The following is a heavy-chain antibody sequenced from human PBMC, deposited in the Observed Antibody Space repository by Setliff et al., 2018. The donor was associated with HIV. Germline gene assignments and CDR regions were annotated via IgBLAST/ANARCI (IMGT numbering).Heavy chain of an antibody. CDR1: GGSDRSNNYF. V-gene: IGHV4-39*01. CDR2: VNYNGVT. CDR3: ATYADRESNRFDP. D-gene: IGHD3-10*01. J-gene: IGHJ5*02. Sequence: SETLSLTCSVSGGSDRSNNYFWSWVRQPPGKGLQYIGTVNYNGVTYFNPSLKSRLTISVDTSKNQFSLKLSSVTAADTAVYYCATYADRESNRFDPWGQGILVTVS.